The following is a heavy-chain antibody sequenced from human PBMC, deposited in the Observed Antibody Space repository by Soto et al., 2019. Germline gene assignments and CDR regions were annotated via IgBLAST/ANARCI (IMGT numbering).Heavy chain of an antibody. J-gene: IGHJ6*02. Sequence: QVQLVESGGGVVQPGRSLRLSCAASGFTFSSYGMHWVRQAPGKGLEWVAVIWYDGSNKYYADSVKGRFTISRDNSKNTLYLQMNSLRAEDTAVYYCARGDSSSWYIYYYYGMDVWGQGTTVTVSS. D-gene: IGHD6-13*01. CDR1: GFTFSSYG. CDR3: ARGDSSSWYIYYYYGMDV. CDR2: IWYDGSNK. V-gene: IGHV3-33*01.